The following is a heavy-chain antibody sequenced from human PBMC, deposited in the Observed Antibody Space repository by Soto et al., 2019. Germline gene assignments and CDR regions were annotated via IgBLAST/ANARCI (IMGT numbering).Heavy chain of an antibody. V-gene: IGHV5-51*01. D-gene: IGHD2-21*02. J-gene: IGHJ4*01. CDR3: ARRPRHSDSDGSFTGGFDY. CDR2: TYPTDSDT. Sequence: GEYLKISCKASRYTFTNYWVGWVRQMPGGGLECVGSTYPTDSDTRYGPSFQGQVTISADKSINVVYLKWNSLKASDTAMYFCARRPRHSDSDGSFTGGFDYWGHGTGV. CDR1: RYTFTNYW.